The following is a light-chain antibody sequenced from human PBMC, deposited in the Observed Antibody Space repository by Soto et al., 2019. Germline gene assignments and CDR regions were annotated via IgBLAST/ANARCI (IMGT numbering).Light chain of an antibody. CDR2: DAS. J-gene: IGKJ1*01. V-gene: IGKV3-11*01. CDR1: QSLSSY. CDR3: QQHSNWPLT. Sequence: EIVLTQSPATLSLSPGERATLSYRASQSLSSYLAWYQQKPGQAPRLLIYDASNRATGIPARFSGSGSGIDFTLTISSLEPEDFAVYYCQQHSNWPLTFGQGTKVEIK.